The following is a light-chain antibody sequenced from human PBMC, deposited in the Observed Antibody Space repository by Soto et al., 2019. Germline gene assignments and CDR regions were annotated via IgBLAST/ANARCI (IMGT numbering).Light chain of an antibody. CDR1: QSVSSSY. V-gene: IGKV3-15*01. CDR3: QQYTDWPSYS. J-gene: IGKJ2*03. Sequence: ELVLTQSPGTLSLSPGERATLSCRASQSVSSSYLAWYQQKPGQAPRLLIYGASTRATGIPARFSGSGSGTEFTLTISSLQSEDFAVYFCQQYTDWPSYSFGQGTKVDIK. CDR2: GAS.